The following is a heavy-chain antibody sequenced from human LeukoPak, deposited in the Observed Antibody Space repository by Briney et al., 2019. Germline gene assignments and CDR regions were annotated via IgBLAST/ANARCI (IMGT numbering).Heavy chain of an antibody. CDR2: INPSGGST. CDR1: GYTFTGYY. Sequence: ASVKVSCKASGYTFTGYYMHWVRQAPGQGLEWMGIINPSGGSTSYAQKFQGRVTMTRDTSTSTVYMELSSLRSEDTAVYYCARAGATREADYWGQGTLVTVSS. D-gene: IGHD1-26*01. V-gene: IGHV1-46*01. CDR3: ARAGATREADY. J-gene: IGHJ4*02.